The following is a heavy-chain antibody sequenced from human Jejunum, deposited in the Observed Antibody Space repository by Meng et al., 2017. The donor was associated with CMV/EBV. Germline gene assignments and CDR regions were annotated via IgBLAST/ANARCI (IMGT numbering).Heavy chain of an antibody. CDR1: ISRGDYY. CDR2: IKYGGRT. CDR3: ARTQDCSSTSCYTGFDP. Sequence: ISRGDYYWSWIRQPPGKGLEWIGFIKYGGRTYYNPSLKNRVAISVDSSKNQFSLRLSSVAAADTAVYYCARTQDCSSTSCYTGFDPWGQGTLVTVSS. D-gene: IGHD2-2*01. V-gene: IGHV4-30-4*08. J-gene: IGHJ5*02.